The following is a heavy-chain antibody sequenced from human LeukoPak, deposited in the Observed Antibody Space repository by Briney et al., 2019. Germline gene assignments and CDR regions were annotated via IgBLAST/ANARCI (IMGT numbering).Heavy chain of an antibody. V-gene: IGHV3-21*01. J-gene: IGHJ6*02. CDR2: ISSSSSYI. CDR1: GFTFSSYS. D-gene: IGHD3-22*01. CDR3: ARLYYYDSSGYYYNYYYGMDV. Sequence: GGSLRLSCAASGFTFSSYSMNWVRQAPGKGLEWVSSISSSSSYIYYADSVKGRFTISRDNVKNSLYLQMNSLRAEDTAVYYCARLYYYDSSGYYYNYYYGMDVWGQGTTVTVSS.